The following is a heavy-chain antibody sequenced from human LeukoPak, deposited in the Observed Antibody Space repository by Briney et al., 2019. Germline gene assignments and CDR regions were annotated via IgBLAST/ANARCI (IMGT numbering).Heavy chain of an antibody. CDR3: ARSGSSYDILTGYPQGANFDY. J-gene: IGHJ4*02. Sequence: GSSVKVSCKASGGTFSSYAISWVRQAPGQGLEWMGGIIPIFGTANYAQKFQGRVTITADKSTSTAYMELSSLRSEDTAVYYCARSGSSYDILTGYPQGANFDYWGQGTLVTVSS. CDR2: IIPIFGTA. CDR1: GGTFSSYA. D-gene: IGHD3-9*01. V-gene: IGHV1-69*06.